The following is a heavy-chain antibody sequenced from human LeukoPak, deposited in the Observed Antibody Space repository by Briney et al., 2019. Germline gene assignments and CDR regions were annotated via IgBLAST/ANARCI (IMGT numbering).Heavy chain of an antibody. J-gene: IGHJ4*02. CDR2: VYSGGST. CDR1: GFTVSDNY. D-gene: IGHD4-23*01. CDR3: ARGYSGNSFNY. V-gene: IGHV3-53*01. Sequence: PGGSLRLSCAVSGFTVSDNYMTWVRQAPGKGLEWVSLVYSGGSTYHADSVKGRFTISRDNSKNTLYLQMNSPRAEDTAVYYCARGYSGNSFNYWGQGALVTVSS.